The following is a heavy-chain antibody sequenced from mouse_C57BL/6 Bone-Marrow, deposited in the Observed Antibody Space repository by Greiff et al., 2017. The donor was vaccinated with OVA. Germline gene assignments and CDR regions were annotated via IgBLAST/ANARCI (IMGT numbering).Heavy chain of an antibody. Sequence: EVHLVESGGDLVKPGGSLKLSCAASGFTFSSYGMSWVRQTPDKRLEWVATISSGGSYTYYPDSVKGRFTISRDNAKNTLYLQMSSLKSEDTAMYYCARLESWFAYWGQGTLVTVSA. CDR2: ISSGGSYT. J-gene: IGHJ3*01. CDR1: GFTFSSYG. V-gene: IGHV5-6*01. CDR3: ARLESWFAY.